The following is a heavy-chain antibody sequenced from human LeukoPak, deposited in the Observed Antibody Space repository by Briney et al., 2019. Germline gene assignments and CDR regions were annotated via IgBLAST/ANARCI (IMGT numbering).Heavy chain of an antibody. V-gene: IGHV4-31*03. CDR3: ARLGYSSGWYSSYFDY. CDR2: IYYSGST. J-gene: IGHJ4*02. D-gene: IGHD6-19*01. CDR1: GGSISSGGYY. Sequence: SETLSLTCTVSGGSISSGGYYWSWIRQHPGKGLEWIGYIYYSGSTYYNPSLKSRVTISVDTSKNQFSLKLSSVTAADTAVYYCARLGYSSGWYSSYFDYWGQGTLVTVSS.